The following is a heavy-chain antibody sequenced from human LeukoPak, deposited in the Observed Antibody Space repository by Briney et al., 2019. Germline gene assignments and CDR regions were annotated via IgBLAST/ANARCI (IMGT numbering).Heavy chain of an antibody. CDR1: GYTFTSYG. J-gene: IGHJ3*02. D-gene: IGHD3-10*01. V-gene: IGHV1-18*01. Sequence: GASVKVSCKASGYTFTSYGISWVRQAPGQGLEWMGWISAYNGNTNYAQKLQGRVTMTTDTSTSTAYMELRSLRSDDTAVYYCARDRRPSYYGSGSDYIGPEGAFDIWGQGTMVTVSS. CDR3: ARDRRPSYYGSGSDYIGPEGAFDI. CDR2: ISAYNGNT.